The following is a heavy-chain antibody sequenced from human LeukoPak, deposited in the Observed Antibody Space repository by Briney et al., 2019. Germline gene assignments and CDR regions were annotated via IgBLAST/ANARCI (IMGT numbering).Heavy chain of an antibody. J-gene: IGHJ4*02. CDR3: ARSPGNYYGSGSYEEH. V-gene: IGHV1-69*04. Sequence: SVKVSCKASGGSFSSYAISWVRQAPGQGLEWMGRIIPILGIANYAQKFQGRVTITADKSTSKAYMELSRLRSEDTAVYYCARSPGNYYGSGSYEEHWGQGTLVTVSS. D-gene: IGHD3-10*01. CDR2: IIPILGIA. CDR1: GGSFSSYA.